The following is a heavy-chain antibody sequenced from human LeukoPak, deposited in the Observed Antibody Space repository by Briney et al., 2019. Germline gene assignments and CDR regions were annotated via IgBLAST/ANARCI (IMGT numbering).Heavy chain of an antibody. CDR3: ARGRYDSSGYYSIFDS. CDR2: INSGNIYI. CDR1: GFTFSSYS. D-gene: IGHD3-22*01. J-gene: IGHJ4*02. V-gene: IGHV3-21*01. Sequence: GGSLRLSCAASGFTFSSYSMNWVRQAPGKGLEWVSCINSGNIYIYYADLVKGRFTISRDNAKNSLYLQMNSLRAEDTAVYYCARGRYDSSGYYSIFDSWGQGTLVTVSS.